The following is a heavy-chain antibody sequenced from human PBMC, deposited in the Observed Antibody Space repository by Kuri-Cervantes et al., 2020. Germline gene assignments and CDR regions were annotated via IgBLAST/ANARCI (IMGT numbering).Heavy chain of an antibody. Sequence: GSLRLSCTVSGGSISSSSYYWGWIRQPPGKGLEWIGEINHSGSTNYNPSLKSRVTISVGTSKNQFSLKLSSVTAADTAVYYCARRSVTVDYWGQGTLVTVSS. CDR2: INHSGST. CDR1: GGSISSSSYY. D-gene: IGHD2-21*02. CDR3: ARRSVTVDY. V-gene: IGHV4-39*07. J-gene: IGHJ4*02.